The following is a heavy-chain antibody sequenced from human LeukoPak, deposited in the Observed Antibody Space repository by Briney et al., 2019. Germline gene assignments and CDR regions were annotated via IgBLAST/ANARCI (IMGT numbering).Heavy chain of an antibody. CDR3: ARDKDYYGSTSFFDF. CDR2: ISYDGSNK. J-gene: IGHJ4*02. D-gene: IGHD3-10*01. CDR1: GFTFSSYA. V-gene: IGHV3-30*04. Sequence: GGSLRLSCAASGFTFSSYAMHWVRQAPGKGLEWVAVISYDGSNKYYADSVKGRFTISRDNAKDSLYLQMNSLRAEDTAVYYCARDKDYYGSTSFFDFWGQGTLVTVSS.